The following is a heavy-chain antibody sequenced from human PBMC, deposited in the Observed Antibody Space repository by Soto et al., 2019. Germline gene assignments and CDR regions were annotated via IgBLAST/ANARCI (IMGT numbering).Heavy chain of an antibody. CDR1: GYTFTSYA. CDR3: VSGSLRIAS. V-gene: IGHV1-18*01. J-gene: IGHJ4*02. Sequence: QVQLVQSGAEVKKPGASVKVSCKASGYTFTSYAISWVRQAPGQGLEWMGWISAYNGNTNYAQNLQGRVTRTADAAPSTAYLSLRTVRCEETAVYNSVSGSLRIASWCQGSLVCVSS. D-gene: IGHD3-10*01. CDR2: ISAYNGNT.